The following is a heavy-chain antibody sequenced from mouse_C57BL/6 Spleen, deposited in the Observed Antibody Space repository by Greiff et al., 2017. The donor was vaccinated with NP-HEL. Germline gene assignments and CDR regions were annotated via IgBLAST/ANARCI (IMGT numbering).Heavy chain of an antibody. CDR2: IYPGDGDT. V-gene: IGHV1-82*01. J-gene: IGHJ4*01. D-gene: IGHD2-2*01. Sequence: VQLQQSGPELVKPGASVKISCKASGYAFSSSWMNWVKQRPGKGLEWIGRIYPGDGDTNYNGKFKGKATLTADKSSSTAYMQLSSLTSEDSAVYVCAREAMVTTGYYYAMDYWGQGTSVTVSS. CDR1: GYAFSSSW. CDR3: AREAMVTTGYYYAMDY.